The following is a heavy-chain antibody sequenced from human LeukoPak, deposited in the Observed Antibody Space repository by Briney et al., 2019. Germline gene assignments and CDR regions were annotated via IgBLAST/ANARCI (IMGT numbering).Heavy chain of an antibody. D-gene: IGHD3-22*01. Sequence: PGGSLRLSCAASGFTFSRYWMHWVRQAPGKGLVWVSRVNSDETTIKYADYVKGRFTISRDNSKNTLYLQMNSLRAEDTAVYYCARDADYYDSSGYPDYWGQGTLVTVSS. J-gene: IGHJ4*02. CDR1: GFTFSRYW. CDR3: ARDADYYDSSGYPDY. CDR2: VNSDETTI. V-gene: IGHV3-74*01.